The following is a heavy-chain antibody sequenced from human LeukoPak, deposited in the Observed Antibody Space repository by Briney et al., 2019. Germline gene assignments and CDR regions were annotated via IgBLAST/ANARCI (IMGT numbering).Heavy chain of an antibody. CDR1: GFTFSSYE. Sequence: QSGGSLRVSCAASGFTFSSYEMNRVRQAPGKGLEWVSYISSSGSTIYYADSVKGRFTISRDNAKKSLYLQMNSLRAEDTAVYYCARGEYSYCLYLPWYWCDPWGQGTLVTVSS. V-gene: IGHV3-48*03. CDR3: ARGEYSYCLYLPWYWCDP. D-gene: IGHD5-18*01. CDR2: ISSSGSTI. J-gene: IGHJ5*02.